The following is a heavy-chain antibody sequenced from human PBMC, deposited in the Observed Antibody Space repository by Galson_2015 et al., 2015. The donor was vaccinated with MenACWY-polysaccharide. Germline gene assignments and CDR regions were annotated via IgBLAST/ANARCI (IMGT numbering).Heavy chain of an antibody. J-gene: IGHJ4*02. CDR2: IYYSGST. V-gene: IGHV4-59*01. Sequence: TLSLTCTVSGGSISSYYWSWIRQPPGKGLEWIGYIYYSGSTNYNPSLKSRVTISVDTSKNQFSLKLSSVTAADTAVYYCARGIQLVEMATIIPETSYYFDYWGQGTLVTVSS. CDR1: GGSISSYY. CDR3: ARGIQLVEMATIIPETSYYFDY. D-gene: IGHD5-24*01.